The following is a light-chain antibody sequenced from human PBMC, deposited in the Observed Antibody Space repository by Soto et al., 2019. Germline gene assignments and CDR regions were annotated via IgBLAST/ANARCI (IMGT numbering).Light chain of an antibody. J-gene: IGLJ2*01. V-gene: IGLV1-40*01. CDR1: SSNIGAGYD. CDR2: GNS. CDR3: RSYASTRSVV. Sequence: QSVLTQPPSVSGAPGQRVTISCTGSSSNIGAGYDVHWYQQLPGTAPKLLIYGNSNRPSGVPDRFSGSKSGNSASLAITGLQAEDEADYYCRSYASTRSVVFGGGTKLTVL.